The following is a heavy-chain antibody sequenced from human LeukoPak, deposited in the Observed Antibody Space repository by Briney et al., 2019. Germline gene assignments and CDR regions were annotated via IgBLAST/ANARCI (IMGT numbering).Heavy chain of an antibody. D-gene: IGHD2-15*01. J-gene: IGHJ5*02. Sequence: GGSLRLSCAASGFTFSSYAMSWVRQAPGKGLEWVSGITGSGGSTFYADSVKGRFTMSRDNSKNTLYLQMNGLRGEDTAVYYCAKEASEIGTLLLDPWGQGTLVTVSS. CDR1: GFTFSSYA. V-gene: IGHV3-23*01. CDR2: ITGSGGST. CDR3: AKEASEIGTLLLDP.